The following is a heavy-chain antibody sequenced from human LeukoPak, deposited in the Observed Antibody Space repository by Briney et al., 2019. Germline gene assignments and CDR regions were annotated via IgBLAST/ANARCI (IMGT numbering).Heavy chain of an antibody. CDR2: MYYSGET. Sequence: SETLSPTCTVSDGSISAYYWSWIRQPPGKGLEWIGFMYYSGETDYNPSLKSRVTISVDTSRTQLSLKMYSVTAADTAVYYCARGDSSGYYNWFDPWGQGTLVTVSS. CDR1: DGSISAYY. CDR3: ARGDSSGYYNWFDP. D-gene: IGHD3-22*01. V-gene: IGHV4-59*01. J-gene: IGHJ5*02.